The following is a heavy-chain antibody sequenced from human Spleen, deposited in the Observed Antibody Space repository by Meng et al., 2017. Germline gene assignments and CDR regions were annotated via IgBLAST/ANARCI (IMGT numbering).Heavy chain of an antibody. CDR3: ARDVEVAGTMTTFDY. D-gene: IGHD2-21*02. J-gene: IGHJ4*02. V-gene: IGHV6-1*01. CDR1: GDSVPSNSAG. Sequence: QVQLQQSCPGLVKPSQTLSPNCAISGDSVPSNSAGWNWIRQSPSRGLEWLGRTYYRSKWYNDYAVSVKSRISIKPDTSKNQFSLQLNSVTPEDTAVYYCARDVEVAGTMTTFDYWGQGTLVTVSS. CDR2: TYYRSKWYN.